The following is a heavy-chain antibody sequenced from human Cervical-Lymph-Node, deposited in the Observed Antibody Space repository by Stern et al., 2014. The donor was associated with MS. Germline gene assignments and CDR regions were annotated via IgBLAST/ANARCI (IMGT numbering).Heavy chain of an antibody. Sequence: VQLEESGAEVKKPGSSVKVSCKASGGTISSYAISWVRQPPGKGLAWMGGIIPIFGTANTATKFHGILTITADESTSTAYMELSSLRSEDTAVYYCARGELKEGLVRGMDVWGQGTTVTVSS. CDR1: GGTISSYA. D-gene: IGHD1-26*01. V-gene: IGHV1-69*01. CDR2: IIPIFGTA. J-gene: IGHJ6*02. CDR3: ARGELKEGLVRGMDV.